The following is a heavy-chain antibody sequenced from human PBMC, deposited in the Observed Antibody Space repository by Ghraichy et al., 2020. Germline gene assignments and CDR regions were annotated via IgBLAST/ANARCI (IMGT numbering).Heavy chain of an antibody. CDR3: ARHFQFGVVIISHSYGIDY. CDR2: IYYSGST. D-gene: IGHD3-3*01. CDR1: GGSISSSSYY. V-gene: IGHV4-39*01. J-gene: IGHJ4*02. Sequence: SETLSLTCTVSGGSISSSSYYWGWIRQPPGKGLEWIGSIYYSGSTYYKPSLKSRVTISVDTSKNQFSLKLSSVTAADTAVYYCARHFQFGVVIISHSYGIDYWGQGTLVTVSS.